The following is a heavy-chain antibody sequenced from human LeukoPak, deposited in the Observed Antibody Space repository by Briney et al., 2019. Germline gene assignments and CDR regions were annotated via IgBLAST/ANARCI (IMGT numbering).Heavy chain of an antibody. Sequence: SVKVSCKASGGTFSSYAISWVRQAPGQGLEWMGRIIPILGIANYAQKFQGRVTITADKSTSTAYMELSSLRSEDTAVYYCARDSVTTQGGYWGQGTLVTVSS. D-gene: IGHD4-17*01. CDR2: IIPILGIA. V-gene: IGHV1-69*04. CDR3: ARDSVTTQGGY. J-gene: IGHJ1*01. CDR1: GGTFSSYA.